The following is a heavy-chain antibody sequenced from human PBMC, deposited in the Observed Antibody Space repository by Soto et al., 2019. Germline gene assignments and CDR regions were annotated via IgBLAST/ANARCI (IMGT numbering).Heavy chain of an antibody. CDR1: GFTFSDHY. CDR2: ISGSGGST. J-gene: IGHJ6*02. CDR3: AKDLIQDTAMVPLGMDV. D-gene: IGHD5-18*01. V-gene: IGHV3-23*01. Sequence: GGSLRLSCAASGFTFSDHYMDWVRQAPGKGLEWVSAISGSGGSTYYADSVKGRFTISRDNSKNTLYLQMNSLRAEDTAVYYCAKDLIQDTAMVPLGMDVWGQGTTVTVSS.